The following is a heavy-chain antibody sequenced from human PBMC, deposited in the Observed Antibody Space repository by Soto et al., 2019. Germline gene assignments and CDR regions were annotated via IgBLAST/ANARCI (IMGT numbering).Heavy chain of an antibody. V-gene: IGHV3-23*01. CDR3: AKVSWAGDGTDH. Sequence: EVQLSESGGGLVQPGGSLRLSCEASGFIFNNHYMNWVRQAPGKGLEWVSGIHGSGDDTNYADSAKGRFTISTDSSKNTLYLQMDSLKTDDTAMYYCAKVSWAGDGTDHWGQGTLVTVSS. CDR2: IHGSGDDT. J-gene: IGHJ4*02. CDR1: GFIFNNHY. D-gene: IGHD6-13*01.